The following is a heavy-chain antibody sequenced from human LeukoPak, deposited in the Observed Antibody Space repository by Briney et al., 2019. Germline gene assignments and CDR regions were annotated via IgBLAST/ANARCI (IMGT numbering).Heavy chain of an antibody. J-gene: IGHJ4*02. V-gene: IGHV7-4-1*02. D-gene: IGHD3-22*01. CDR2: IDTNTGNP. CDR1: GYTFISNA. Sequence: GASVKVSFKASGYTFISNAINWVRQAPGQGLEWMGWIDTNTGNPTSSQGFTAQFVFSLDTSVSTAYLQISSLKAEDTAEYFCARGYDSSGYFSDWGQGTLVTVS. CDR3: ARGYDSSGYFSD.